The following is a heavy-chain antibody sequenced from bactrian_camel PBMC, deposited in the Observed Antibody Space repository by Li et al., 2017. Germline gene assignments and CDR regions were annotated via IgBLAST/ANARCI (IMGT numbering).Heavy chain of an antibody. D-gene: IGHD3*01. CDR2: IDSDGST. CDR1: FFILDDFD. Sequence: HVQLVESGGGSVQIGGSLRLSCKPSFFILDDFDMMWYRQAPGKERKGVAVIDSDGSTKYADSVKGRFTIFKDRATNTLFLQMNSLKPEDTAMYYCAVEEGYYLGLRAGTYSNWGQGTQVTVS. CDR3: AVEEGYYLGLRAGTYSN. V-gene: IGHV3S61*01. J-gene: IGHJ4*01.